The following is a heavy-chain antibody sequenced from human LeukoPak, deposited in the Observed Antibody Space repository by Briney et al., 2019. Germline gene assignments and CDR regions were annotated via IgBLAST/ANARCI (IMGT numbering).Heavy chain of an antibody. J-gene: IGHJ4*02. D-gene: IGHD2-2*01. Sequence: GGSLRLSCAASGFTFSSYAMSWVRQAPGKGLEWVSTISGSGGSTYYAGSVKGRFTISRDNSKSTLYLQMNSLRAEDTAIYYCAKSAAEYQLPMVYPLDSWGQGTLVTVSS. CDR1: GFTFSSYA. CDR2: ISGSGGST. V-gene: IGHV3-23*01. CDR3: AKSAAEYQLPMVYPLDS.